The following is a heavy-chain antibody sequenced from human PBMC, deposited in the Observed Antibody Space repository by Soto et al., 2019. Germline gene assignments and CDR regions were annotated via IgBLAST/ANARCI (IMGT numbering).Heavy chain of an antibody. D-gene: IGHD3-22*01. Sequence: GGSLRLSCATSGFTFSSFSMNWVRQAPGKGLEWVASITGSSSYIYYADSVKGRFSISRDNAKNSLFLQMSSLRAEDTAVYYCARDWLFQAFDYWGQGTLVTVSS. CDR2: ITGSSSYI. V-gene: IGHV3-21*01. CDR3: ARDWLFQAFDY. CDR1: GFTFSSFS. J-gene: IGHJ4*02.